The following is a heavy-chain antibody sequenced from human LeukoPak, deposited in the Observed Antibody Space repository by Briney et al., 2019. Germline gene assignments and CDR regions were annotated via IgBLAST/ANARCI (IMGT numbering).Heavy chain of an antibody. CDR1: GYTFIGYF. V-gene: IGHV1-2*02. D-gene: IGHD2-15*01. Sequence: GASVKVSCKTYGYTFIGYFIHWVRQATGQGLEWMGWIDPNSGDTKYDEKFQGRVTLTRDTTTTTVYMESSSLRSDDTAVYFCARVRGGYCSGDRCYGDFFFDNWGQGTLVTVTS. J-gene: IGHJ4*02. CDR3: ARVRGGYCSGDRCYGDFFFDN. CDR2: IDPNSGDT.